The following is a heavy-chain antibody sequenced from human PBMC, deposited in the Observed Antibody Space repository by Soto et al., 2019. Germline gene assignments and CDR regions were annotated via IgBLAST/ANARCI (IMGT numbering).Heavy chain of an antibody. J-gene: IGHJ6*03. Sequence: ASVKVSCKASGGTFSSYTISWVRQAPGQGLEWMGRIIPILGIANYAQKFQGRVTITADKSTSTAYMELSSLRSEDTAVYYCASTDSGGSPNQDQYYYYYMDVWGKGTTVTVSS. CDR1: GGTFSSYT. CDR3: ASTDSGGSPNQDQYYYYYMDV. CDR2: IIPILGIA. D-gene: IGHD2-15*01. V-gene: IGHV1-69*02.